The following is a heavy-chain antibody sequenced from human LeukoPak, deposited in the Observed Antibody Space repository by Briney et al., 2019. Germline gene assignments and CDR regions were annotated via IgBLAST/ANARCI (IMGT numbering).Heavy chain of an antibody. V-gene: IGHV4-34*01. CDR2: INHSGST. CDR1: GGSFSGYY. Sequence: SETLSLTCAVYGGSFSGYYWSWIRQPPGKGLEWIGEINHSGSTNYNPSLKSRVTISVDTSKSQFSLKLSSVTAADTAVYYCATLTNLYYYDSSGSWGQGTLVTVSS. CDR3: ATLTNLYYYDSSGS. D-gene: IGHD3-22*01. J-gene: IGHJ5*02.